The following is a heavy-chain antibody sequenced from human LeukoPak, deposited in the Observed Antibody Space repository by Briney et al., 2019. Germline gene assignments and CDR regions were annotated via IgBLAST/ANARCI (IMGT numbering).Heavy chain of an antibody. CDR2: IYPGESEP. V-gene: IGHV5-51*01. CDR1: AYTPSNYW. CDR3: ARHLRGYSAYDPRDQ. D-gene: IGHD5-12*01. J-gene: IGHJ4*02. Sequence: AESLLIFCTGSAYTPSNYWVVWVRQLPGKGLEWMGIIYPGESEPRYSTSFQGQVTISPDKPINPAYLKWSGMKASDTAMYYCARHLRGYSAYDPRDQWGQRTRVIVSS.